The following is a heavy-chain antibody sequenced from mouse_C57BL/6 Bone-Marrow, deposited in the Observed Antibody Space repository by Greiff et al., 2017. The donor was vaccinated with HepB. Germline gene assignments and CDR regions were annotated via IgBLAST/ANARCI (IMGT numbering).Heavy chain of an antibody. J-gene: IGHJ4*01. CDR2: IYPGSGNT. Sequence: VQLVESGAELVRPGASVKLSCKASGYTFTDYYINWVKQRPGQGLEWIARIYPGSGNTYYNEKFKGKDTLTAEKSSSTAYMQLSSLTSEDSAVYFCERLGYRLSMDYWGQGTSVTVSS. CDR3: ERLGYRLSMDY. D-gene: IGHD1-2*01. V-gene: IGHV1-76*01. CDR1: GYTFTDYY.